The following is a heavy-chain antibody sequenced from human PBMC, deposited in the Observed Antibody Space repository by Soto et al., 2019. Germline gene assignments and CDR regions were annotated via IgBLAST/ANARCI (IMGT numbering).Heavy chain of an antibody. D-gene: IGHD2-21*02. Sequence: QVQLVQSGAEVKKPGASVKVSCKAYGYTFTNYYMHWVRQAPGQGLEWMGIINASGGSTSYAQKFQGRVTMNRDTSTSTVYLELSSLRSEDTAMYYCARIDGGNSHDYWGQGTLVTVSS. CDR1: GYTFTNYY. CDR2: INASGGST. V-gene: IGHV1-46*03. J-gene: IGHJ4*02. CDR3: ARIDGGNSHDY.